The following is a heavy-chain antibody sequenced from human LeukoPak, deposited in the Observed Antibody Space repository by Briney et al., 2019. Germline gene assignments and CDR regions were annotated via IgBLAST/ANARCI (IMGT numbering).Heavy chain of an antibody. CDR1: GGSISSSY. CDR2: IHYTGNT. D-gene: IGHD3-3*01. CDR3: AREDFWSGPQFDY. Sequence: SETLSLTCTVSGGSISSSYWSWIRQPPGKGLEWIGYIHYTGNTNYKPSLKSRVTISVDTSKNQFSLKLSSVTAADTAVYYCAREDFWSGPQFDYWGQGTLVTVSS. V-gene: IGHV4-59*01. J-gene: IGHJ4*02.